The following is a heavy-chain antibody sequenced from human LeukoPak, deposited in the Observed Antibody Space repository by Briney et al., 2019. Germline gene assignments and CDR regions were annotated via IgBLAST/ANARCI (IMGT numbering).Heavy chain of an antibody. Sequence: GGSLRLSCAASGFTFSSYWMSWVRQAPGKGLEWVANIKQDGSEKYYVDSVKGRFTISRDNAKNSLYLQMNSLRAEDAAVYFCAKAPVTSCRGAYCYPFDSWGQGTLVTASS. V-gene: IGHV3-7*03. D-gene: IGHD2-21*01. J-gene: IGHJ4*02. CDR2: IKQDGSEK. CDR1: GFTFSSYW. CDR3: AKAPVTSCRGAYCYPFDS.